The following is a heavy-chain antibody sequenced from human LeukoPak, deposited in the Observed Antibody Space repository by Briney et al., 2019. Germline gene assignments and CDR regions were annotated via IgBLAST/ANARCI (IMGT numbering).Heavy chain of an antibody. CDR1: GYTFTGYY. CDR2: INPNSGGT. Sequence: GASVKVSCKASGYTFTGYYMHWVRQAPGQGLEWMGWINPNSGGTNYAQKFQGRVTMTRDTSISTAYMELSRLRSDDTAVYYCAREDYGDYDYYYYYYMDVWGKGTTVTISS. D-gene: IGHD4-17*01. J-gene: IGHJ6*03. V-gene: IGHV1-2*02. CDR3: AREDYGDYDYYYYYYMDV.